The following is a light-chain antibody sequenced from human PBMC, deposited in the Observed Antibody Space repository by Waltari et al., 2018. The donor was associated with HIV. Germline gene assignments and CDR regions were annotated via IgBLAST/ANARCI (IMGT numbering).Light chain of an antibody. CDR3: QQYYITPWT. V-gene: IGKV1-NL1*01. CDR1: QGISNS. CDR2: AAS. Sequence: DIQMTQSPSSLFASVGDRVTITCRASQGISNSLAWYQQKPGTAPKLLLFAASRLESGVPSRFSGSGSGTDYPLTINSLQPEDFATYYCQQYYITPWTFGQGTRVEIK. J-gene: IGKJ1*01.